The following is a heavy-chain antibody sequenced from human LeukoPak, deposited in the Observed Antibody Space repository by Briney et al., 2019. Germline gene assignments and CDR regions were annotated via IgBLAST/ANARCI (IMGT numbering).Heavy chain of an antibody. V-gene: IGHV1-46*01. CDR3: ARYTVIHAFDI. CDR2: INPSGGST. CDR1: GYTFTSYY. Sequence: ASVKVSCKASGYTFTSYYMHWVRQAPGQGLEWIGIINPSGGSTSYAQKFQGRVTMTRDTSTSTVYMELSSLRSEDTAVYYCARYTVIHAFDIWGQGTMVTVSS. J-gene: IGHJ3*02. D-gene: IGHD4-17*01.